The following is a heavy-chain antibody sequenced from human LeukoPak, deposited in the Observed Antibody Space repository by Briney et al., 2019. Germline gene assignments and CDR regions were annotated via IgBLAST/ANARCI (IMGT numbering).Heavy chain of an antibody. CDR3: ATSDFAALFDY. CDR1: GFTFDDYA. CDR2: ISGDGGST. V-gene: IGHV3-43*02. J-gene: IGHJ4*02. D-gene: IGHD2/OR15-2a*01. Sequence: GGSLRLSCAASGFTFDDYAMHWVRQAPGKGLEWVSLISGDGGSTYYADSVKGRFTISRDNSKNSLYLQMNSLGTEDTALYYCATSDFAALFDYWGQGTLVTVSS.